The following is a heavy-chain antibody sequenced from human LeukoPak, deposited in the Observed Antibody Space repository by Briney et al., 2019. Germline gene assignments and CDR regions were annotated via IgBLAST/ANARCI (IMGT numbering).Heavy chain of an antibody. CDR2: IVPITGDT. Sequence: VASVKVSCRASRYSFSEYYLHWVRQAPGQGLEWMGWIVPITGDTRYAPRFQGRVTLSSDTSTSTAYLELSSLRSDDTAVFYCARATRYDSSDARSHYFDLWGRGTLITVSS. V-gene: IGHV1-2*02. CDR3: ARATRYDSSDARSHYFDL. D-gene: IGHD3-22*01. CDR1: RYSFSEYY. J-gene: IGHJ2*01.